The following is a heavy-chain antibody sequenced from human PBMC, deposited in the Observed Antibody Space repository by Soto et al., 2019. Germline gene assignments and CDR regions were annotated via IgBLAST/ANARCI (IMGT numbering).Heavy chain of an antibody. J-gene: IGHJ4*02. CDR3: ARHPRDSSHPDY. V-gene: IGHV5-10-1*01. D-gene: IGHD6-13*01. Sequence: GESLKISCKGPGYSFTSYWISWVRQMPGKGLEWMGRIDPSDSYTNYSPSFQGHVTISADKSISTAYLQWGSLKASDTAIYYCARHPRDSSHPDYWGQGTLVTVSS. CDR1: GYSFTSYW. CDR2: IDPSDSYT.